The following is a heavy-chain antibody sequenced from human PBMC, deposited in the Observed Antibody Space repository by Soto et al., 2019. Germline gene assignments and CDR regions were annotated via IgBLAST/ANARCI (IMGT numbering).Heavy chain of an antibody. CDR1: GGSISSGGYY. CDR2: IYYSGST. J-gene: IGHJ4*02. Sequence: SETLSLTCTVSGGSISSGGYYWSWIRQHPGKGLEWIGYIYYSGSTYYNPSLKSRVTISVDTSKNQFSLKLSSVTAADTAVYYCASGSGSYYNFPYWGQGTLVTVSS. V-gene: IGHV4-31*03. D-gene: IGHD3-10*01. CDR3: ASGSGSYYNFPY.